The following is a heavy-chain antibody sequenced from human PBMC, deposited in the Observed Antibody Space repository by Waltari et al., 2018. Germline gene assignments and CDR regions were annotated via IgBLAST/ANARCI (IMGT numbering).Heavy chain of an antibody. Sequence: EVQLLESGGGLVQPGGSLRLSCTASGFTFSNYAMTWVRQAPGKGLEWVSSMSRSGSSIYYTDSVKGRFTISRDNSKNTLYLQMNSLRAEDTAIYYCAKEWESDYYYYGVDVWGQGTTVTVSS. CDR3: AKEWESDYYYYGVDV. D-gene: IGHD1-26*01. J-gene: IGHJ6*02. CDR1: GFTFSNYA. CDR2: MSRSGSSI. V-gene: IGHV3-23*01.